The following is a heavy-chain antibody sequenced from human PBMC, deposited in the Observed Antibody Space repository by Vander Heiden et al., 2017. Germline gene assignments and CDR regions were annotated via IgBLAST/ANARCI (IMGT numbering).Heavy chain of an antibody. V-gene: IGHV3-30*18. CDR1: GFNFGPYA. Sequence: QVQLVESGGGVVQPGRSLRLSCAASGFNFGPYAMHWVRRAPGKGLEWVALISHDGSKTYYADSVKGRFTISRDNSKSTLYLQMNSLRADDTAVYYCAKSRAPILVVVPAAKFDYWGQGTLVSVSS. CDR3: AKSRAPILVVVPAAKFDY. CDR2: ISHDGSKT. D-gene: IGHD2-2*01. J-gene: IGHJ4*02.